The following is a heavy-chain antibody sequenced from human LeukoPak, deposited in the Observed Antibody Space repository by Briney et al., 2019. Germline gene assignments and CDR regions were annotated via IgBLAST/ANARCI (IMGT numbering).Heavy chain of an antibody. CDR3: AKEGFGEPYAFDI. J-gene: IGHJ3*02. Sequence: PGGSLRLSCATSGFTFSSYGVSWVRQAPGKGLEWVSTISGSGAYTFYADSVEGRFTISRDNSKNTLYLQMNSLRAEDTAEYYCAKEGFGEPYAFDIWGQGTMVTVSS. CDR2: ISGSGAYT. V-gene: IGHV3-23*01. D-gene: IGHD3-10*01. CDR1: GFTFSSYG.